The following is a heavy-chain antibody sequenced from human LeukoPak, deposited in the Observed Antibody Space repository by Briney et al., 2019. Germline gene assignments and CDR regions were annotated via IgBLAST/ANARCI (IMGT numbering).Heavy chain of an antibody. CDR1: GYTFINYA. Sequence: GASVKVSCKASGYTFINYAINWVRQAPGQGLEWMGWINPNSGGTNYAQKFQGRVTMTRDTSISTAYMELSRLRSDDTAVYYCARGLSSGWPRGGAPLLYWGQGTLVTVSS. J-gene: IGHJ4*02. CDR3: ARGLSSGWPRGGAPLLY. D-gene: IGHD6-19*01. CDR2: INPNSGGT. V-gene: IGHV1-2*02.